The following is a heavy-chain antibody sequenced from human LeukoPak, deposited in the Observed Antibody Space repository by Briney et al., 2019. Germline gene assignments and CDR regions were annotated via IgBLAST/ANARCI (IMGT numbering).Heavy chain of an antibody. V-gene: IGHV3-23*01. J-gene: IGHJ4*02. CDR1: GFTFSSYA. D-gene: IGHD4-23*01. CDR2: ISGSGGST. CDR3: EKDLSRTRGGGFDY. Sequence: GGSLRLSCAASGFTFSSYAMSWVRQAPGKGLEWVSAISGSGGSTYYADSVKGRFTISRDNSKNTLYLQMNSLRAEDTAVYYCEKDLSRTRGGGFDYWGQGTLVTVSS.